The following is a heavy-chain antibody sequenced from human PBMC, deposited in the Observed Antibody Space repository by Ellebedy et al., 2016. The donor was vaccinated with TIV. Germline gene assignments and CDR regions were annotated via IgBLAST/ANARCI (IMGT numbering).Heavy chain of an antibody. CDR2: IYHSGST. D-gene: IGHD2-15*01. CDR3: AREDMSGMDV. V-gene: IGHV4-30-2*01. Sequence: SENLSLTXAVSGGSISSGGYSWSWIRQPPGKGLEWIGYIYHSGSTYYNPSLKSRVTISVDRSKNQFSLKLSSVTAADTAVYYCAREDMSGMDVWGQGTTVTVSS. J-gene: IGHJ6*02. CDR1: GGSISSGGYS.